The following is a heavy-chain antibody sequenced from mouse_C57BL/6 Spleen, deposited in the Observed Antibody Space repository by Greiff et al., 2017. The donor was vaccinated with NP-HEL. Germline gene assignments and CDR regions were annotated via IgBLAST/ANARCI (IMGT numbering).Heavy chain of an antibody. CDR3: ARDDSTGYPAY. J-gene: IGHJ3*01. D-gene: IGHD3-2*02. CDR2: LSDGGSYT. CDR1: GFTFSSYA. V-gene: IGHV5-4*01. Sequence: EVKLVESGGGLVKPGGSLKLSCAASGFTFSSYAMSWVRQTPATRLEWVATLSDGGSYTYYPDNVKGRFTISRDNAKNNLYLQMSHLKSEDTAMDYCARDDSTGYPAYWGQGTLVTVSA.